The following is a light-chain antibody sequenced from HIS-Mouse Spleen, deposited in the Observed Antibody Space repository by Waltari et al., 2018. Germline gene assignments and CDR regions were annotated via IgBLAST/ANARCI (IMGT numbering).Light chain of an antibody. Sequence: SALTPPASVSGSPGQSNTIRGTGTSSDVGSDNSVSCYQQPPGKAPNLRIYDGSKRPSGVSNRFSGSKSGHTASLTISGLQAEDEADYSCCSYAGSSTWVFGGGTKLTVL. CDR3: CSYAGSSTWV. J-gene: IGLJ3*02. CDR2: DGS. CDR1: SSDVGSDNS. V-gene: IGLV2-23*01.